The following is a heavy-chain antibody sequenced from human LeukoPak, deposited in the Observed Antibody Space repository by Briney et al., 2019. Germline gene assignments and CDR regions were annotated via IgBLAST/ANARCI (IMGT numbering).Heavy chain of an antibody. J-gene: IGHJ6*03. CDR2: INADGSTT. Sequence: GGSLRLSCAASGSGFTFNNYWMHWVRQAPGKGLVWVSRINADGSTTSYADSVRGRFTISRDNAKNTLYLQMNSLRAEDTAVYYCARDHRGSGSRYYYYYMDVWGKGTTVTISS. CDR1: GSGFTFNNYW. V-gene: IGHV3-74*01. CDR3: ARDHRGSGSRYYYYYMDV. D-gene: IGHD3-10*01.